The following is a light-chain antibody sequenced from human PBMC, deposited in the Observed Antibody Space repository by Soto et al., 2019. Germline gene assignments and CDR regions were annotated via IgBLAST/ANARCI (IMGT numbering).Light chain of an antibody. Sequence: DIQMTQSPSTLSASVGDRVTITCRASQSISSWLAWYQQKPGKAPKLLIYDASSLESGVPSWFSGSGSGTEFTLTISSLQPDDFATYYCQQYNSWWTFGQGTKVEIK. V-gene: IGKV1-5*01. CDR2: DAS. J-gene: IGKJ1*01. CDR3: QQYNSWWT. CDR1: QSISSW.